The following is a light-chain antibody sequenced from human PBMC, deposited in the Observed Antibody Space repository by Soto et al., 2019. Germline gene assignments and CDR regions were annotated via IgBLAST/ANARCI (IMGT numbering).Light chain of an antibody. J-gene: IGLJ3*02. Sequence: SYELTQPLSVSVALGQTARITCGGDNIGGRNVHWYQLNPGQAPVLVIYRDTNRPSGIPERFSGSNSGNTATLAISGAQAGDDADYYFQVWDRGTVVFGGGTKVTVL. CDR3: QVWDRGTVV. CDR2: RDT. V-gene: IGLV3-9*01. CDR1: NIGGRN.